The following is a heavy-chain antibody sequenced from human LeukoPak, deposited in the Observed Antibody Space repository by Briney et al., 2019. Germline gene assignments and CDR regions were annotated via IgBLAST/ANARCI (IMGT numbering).Heavy chain of an antibody. J-gene: IGHJ4*02. CDR3: ARVKPSCQCLDY. Sequence: GGSLRLSCAASGFTVSSNYMSWVRQAPGKGLEWVSVIYSGGSTYYADSVKGRFTIPRDNSKNTLYLQMNSLRAEDTAVYYCARVKPSCQCLDYWGQGTLVTVSS. V-gene: IGHV3-66*01. CDR1: GFTVSSNY. CDR2: IYSGGST. D-gene: IGHD2-2*01.